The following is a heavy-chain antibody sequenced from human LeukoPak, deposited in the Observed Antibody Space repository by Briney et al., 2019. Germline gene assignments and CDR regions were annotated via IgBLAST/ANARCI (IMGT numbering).Heavy chain of an antibody. Sequence: GGSLRLSCVASGFTFKNYGMHWVRQTPGKGLEWVTFIRYDGNNKYYADSVKGRFTISRDNSRNTLYLQMNSLRAEDTAVYYCAELGITMIGGVWGKGTTVTISS. D-gene: IGHD3-10*02. J-gene: IGHJ6*04. CDR3: AELGITMIGGV. CDR2: IRYDGNNK. V-gene: IGHV3-30*02. CDR1: GFTFKNYG.